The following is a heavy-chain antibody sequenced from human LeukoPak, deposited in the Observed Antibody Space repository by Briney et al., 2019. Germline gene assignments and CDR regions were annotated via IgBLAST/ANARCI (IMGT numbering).Heavy chain of an antibody. CDR3: ARAPPPHIKWDY. D-gene: IGHD2-21*01. Sequence: ASVKVSCKASGYTLTGYYMHWVRQAPGQGLEWMGWINPNSGGTNYAQKFQGRVTMTRDTSISTAYMELSRLRSDDTAVYYCARAPPPHIKWDYWGQGTLVTVSS. CDR1: GYTLTGYY. V-gene: IGHV1-2*02. J-gene: IGHJ4*02. CDR2: INPNSGGT.